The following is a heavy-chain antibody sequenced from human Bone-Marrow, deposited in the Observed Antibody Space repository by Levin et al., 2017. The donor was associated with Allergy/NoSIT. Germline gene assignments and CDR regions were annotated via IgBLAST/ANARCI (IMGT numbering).Heavy chain of an antibody. CDR3: ASGLFLEWTQGNYGMDV. CDR2: ISYDGSNK. J-gene: IGHJ6*02. CDR1: GFTFSDHA. D-gene: IGHD3-3*01. V-gene: IGHV3-30*04. Sequence: SCAASGFTFSDHALHWVRQAPGKGLEWVSVISYDGSNKYYADSVIGRFTISRDTSKNTLYLQMNSLRLEDTAVYYCASGLFLEWTQGNYGMDVWGQGNTVTVSS.